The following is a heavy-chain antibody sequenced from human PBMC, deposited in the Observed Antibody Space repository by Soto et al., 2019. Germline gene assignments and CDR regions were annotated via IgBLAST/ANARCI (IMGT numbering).Heavy chain of an antibody. CDR2: MNPNSGNT. CDR1: GYTFTSYD. D-gene: IGHD2-2*01. CDR3: ARGRGYCSSTSCPTGTTDY. J-gene: IGHJ4*02. Sequence: ASVKVSCKAYGYTFTSYDINWVRQATGQGLEWMGWMNPNSGNTGYAQKFQGRVTMTRNTSISTAYMELSSLRSEDTAVYYCARGRGYCSSTSCPTGTTDYWGQGTLVTVSS. V-gene: IGHV1-8*01.